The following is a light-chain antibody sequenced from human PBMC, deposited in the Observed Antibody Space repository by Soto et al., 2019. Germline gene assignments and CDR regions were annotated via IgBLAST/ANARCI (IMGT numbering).Light chain of an antibody. CDR1: QGIDTY. J-gene: IGKJ3*01. V-gene: IGKV1-27*01. Sequence: DIQMTQSPSSLSASVGDRVTVTCRASQGIDTYLAWYQQKPGQVPKLLIYAASTLQSGVPSLFSGSGSGTDFTLTISSLQPEDVATYFCQKYTRAPFTFGPGTKVDIK. CDR2: AAS. CDR3: QKYTRAPFT.